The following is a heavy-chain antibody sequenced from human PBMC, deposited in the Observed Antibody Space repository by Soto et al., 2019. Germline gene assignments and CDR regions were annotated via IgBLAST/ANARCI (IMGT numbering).Heavy chain of an antibody. D-gene: IGHD6-6*01. CDR2: IGGGSGST. CDR1: GFTFTNYA. CDR3: AIRTYSTSSYYFVY. V-gene: IGHV3-23*01. J-gene: IGHJ4*02. Sequence: PGGSLRLSCAASGFTFTNYAMSWVRQAPGKGLDWVSTIGGGSGSTSYADSVKGRFTISRDNSKNTLCLQMNSLRAEDTAVYYCAIRTYSTSSYYFVYWGQGTLVTVSS.